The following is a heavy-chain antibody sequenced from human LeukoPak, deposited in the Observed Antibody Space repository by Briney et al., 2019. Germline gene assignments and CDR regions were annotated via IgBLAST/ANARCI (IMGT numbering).Heavy chain of an antibody. CDR1: GYTFTSYY. Sequence: ASVKVSCKASGYTFTSYYMHWVRQAPGQGLEWMGLINPSAGTTTYAQKFQGRVTMTRDTSISTAYMELSRLRSDDTAVYYCARVYGYQLLSRDDAFDIWGQGTMVTVSS. D-gene: IGHD2-2*01. CDR3: ARVYGYQLLSRDDAFDI. CDR2: INPSAGTT. V-gene: IGHV1-2*02. J-gene: IGHJ3*02.